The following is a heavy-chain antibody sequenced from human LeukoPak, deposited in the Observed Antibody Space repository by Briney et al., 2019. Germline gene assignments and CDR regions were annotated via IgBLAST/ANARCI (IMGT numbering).Heavy chain of an antibody. J-gene: IGHJ5*02. Sequence: ASVKVSCKASGYTFTSYGISWVRQAPGQGLEWMGWISAYNGNTNYARKLQGRVTMTTGTYTSTAYMELRSLRSDDTAVYYCARDHSSSWLQGVWFDPWGQGTLVTVSS. D-gene: IGHD6-13*01. CDR2: ISAYNGNT. V-gene: IGHV1-18*01. CDR3: ARDHSSSWLQGVWFDP. CDR1: GYTFTSYG.